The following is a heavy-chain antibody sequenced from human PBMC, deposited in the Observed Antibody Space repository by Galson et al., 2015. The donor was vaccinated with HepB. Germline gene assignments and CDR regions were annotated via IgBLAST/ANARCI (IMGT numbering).Heavy chain of an antibody. CDR3: ARDLSADHYNAFDV. Sequence: SVKVSCKASGYIFTDYHMHWVRQAPGQGPEWVGLINLKNGKTSYSQNLQGRLTLTRDTSISTTYMELTRLTFDDTAVYYCARDLSADHYNAFDVWGHGTMVSVSS. CDR2: INLKNGKT. CDR1: GYIFTDYH. D-gene: IGHD4-11*01. V-gene: IGHV1-2*02. J-gene: IGHJ3*01.